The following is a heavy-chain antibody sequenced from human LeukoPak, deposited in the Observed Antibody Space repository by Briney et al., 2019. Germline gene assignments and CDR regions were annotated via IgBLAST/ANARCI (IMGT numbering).Heavy chain of an antibody. CDR1: GYSISSGYY. V-gene: IGHV4-38-2*01. Sequence: SETLSLTCAVSGYSISSGYYWGWIRQPPGKGLEWIGSIYHSGSTYYNPSLRSRVTISVDTSKNQFSLQLSSVTAADTAVYYCARSITMIVGVDAFDIWGQGTMVTVSS. J-gene: IGHJ3*02. CDR2: IYHSGST. CDR3: ARSITMIVGVDAFDI. D-gene: IGHD3-22*01.